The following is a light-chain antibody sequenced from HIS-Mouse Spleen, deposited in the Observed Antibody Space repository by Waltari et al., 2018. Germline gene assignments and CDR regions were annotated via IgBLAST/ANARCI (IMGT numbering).Light chain of an antibody. CDR1: QSISSY. J-gene: IGKJ1*01. V-gene: IGKV1-39*01. CDR2: AAS. CDR3: QQSYSTLWT. Sequence: DIQMTQSPSSLSASVGDRVTITCRASQSISSYLNWYQQKPGKAPKRRIYAASSLQRVVPSRFSGSGSGTDFTLTISSLQPEDFATYYCQQSYSTLWTFGQGTKVEIK.